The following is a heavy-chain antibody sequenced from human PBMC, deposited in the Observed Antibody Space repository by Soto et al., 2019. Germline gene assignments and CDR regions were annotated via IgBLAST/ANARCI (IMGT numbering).Heavy chain of an antibody. Sequence: GGSLRISCAASGFTVDDYAMHWVRQAPGKGLEWVSGISWNSGSIGYADSVKGRFTISRDNAKNSLYLQMNSLRAEDTALYYCAKDILDIVVVPAAISAFDIWGQGTMVTVSS. D-gene: IGHD2-2*03. CDR1: GFTVDDYA. V-gene: IGHV3-9*01. CDR3: AKDILDIVVVPAAISAFDI. J-gene: IGHJ3*02. CDR2: ISWNSGSI.